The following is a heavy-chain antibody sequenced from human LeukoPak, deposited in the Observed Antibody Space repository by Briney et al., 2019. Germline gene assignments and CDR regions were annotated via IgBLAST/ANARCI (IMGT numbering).Heavy chain of an antibody. J-gene: IGHJ3*02. CDR3: AKSITAAGTYAFDI. CDR1: RFTFITYA. V-gene: IGHV3-23*01. CDR2: MRGNGGST. D-gene: IGHD6-13*01. Sequence: GALRLSSSASRFTFITYAMSWVRRAPGKGGEWVSAMRGNGGSTEYVDSVRGRFIISRDNSRNTLYLQMNSLRAEDTAVYYCAKSITAAGTYAFDIWGQGTVVTVSS.